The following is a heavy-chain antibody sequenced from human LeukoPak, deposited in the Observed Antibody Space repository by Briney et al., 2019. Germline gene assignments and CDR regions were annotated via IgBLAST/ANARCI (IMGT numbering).Heavy chain of an antibody. Sequence: GGSLRLSCAASGFTFTRYGMYWVRQAPGKGLEWVAVISYDGSEKNHVDSVKGRFTISRDNSKNTLYLQMNSLRAEDTAVYYCARDLFRWFDPWGQGTLVTVSS. J-gene: IGHJ5*02. CDR2: ISYDGSEK. CDR1: GFTFTRYG. CDR3: ARDLFRWFDP. D-gene: IGHD3-3*01. V-gene: IGHV3-30*03.